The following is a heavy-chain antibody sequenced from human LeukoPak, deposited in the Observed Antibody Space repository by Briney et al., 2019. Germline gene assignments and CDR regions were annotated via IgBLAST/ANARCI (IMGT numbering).Heavy chain of an antibody. Sequence: SETLSLTCTVSGGSISSYYWSWIRQPPGKGLEWIGYIYYSGSTDYNPSLKSRVTISVDTSKNQFSLKLSSVTAADAAVYYCAREGVTKYYFDYWGQGTLVTVSS. V-gene: IGHV4-59*01. J-gene: IGHJ4*02. CDR1: GGSISSYY. CDR3: AREGVTKYYFDY. D-gene: IGHD4-11*01. CDR2: IYYSGST.